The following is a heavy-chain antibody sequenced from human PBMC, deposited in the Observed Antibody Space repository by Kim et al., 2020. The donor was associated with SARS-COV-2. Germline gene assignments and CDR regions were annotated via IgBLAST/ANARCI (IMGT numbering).Heavy chain of an antibody. CDR3: ARHEGVRGLISYFDS. J-gene: IGHJ4*02. CDR2: VYYSGST. CDR1: GGSISSYY. V-gene: IGHV4-59*08. D-gene: IGHD3-10*01. Sequence: SETLSLTCTVSGGSISSYYWSWIRQPPGKALEWIGYVYYSGSTDYNPSLKSRVTISVDTSKNQFSLKLSSVTAADTAVYYCARHEGVRGLISYFDSWGQG.